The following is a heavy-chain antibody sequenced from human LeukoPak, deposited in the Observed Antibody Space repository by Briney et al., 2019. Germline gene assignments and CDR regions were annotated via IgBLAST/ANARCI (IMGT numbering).Heavy chain of an antibody. Sequence: SGGSLRLSCAASGFSLSSYWMSWVRQAPGKGLEWVANIKQDVSERYYVDSVKGRFTISRDNSKNTLYLQMNSLRAEDTAVYYCAKMQRSKSWYYYYGMDVWGQGTTVTVSS. V-gene: IGHV3-7*03. CDR3: AKMQRSKSWYYYYGMDV. CDR2: IKQDVSER. J-gene: IGHJ6*02. CDR1: GFSLSSYW. D-gene: IGHD1-1*01.